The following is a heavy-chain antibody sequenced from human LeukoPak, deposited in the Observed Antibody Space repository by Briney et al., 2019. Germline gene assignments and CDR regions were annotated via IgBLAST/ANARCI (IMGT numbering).Heavy chain of an antibody. V-gene: IGHV3-21*01. J-gene: IGHJ6*02. D-gene: IGHD2-15*01. CDR2: ISSSSSYI. CDR1: GFTFSSYS. CDR3: ARAYGCSGGSCPKKYYYYYGMDV. Sequence: PGGSLRLSCAASGFTFSSYSMNWIRQAPGKGLEWVSSISSSSSYIYYPDSVKGRFTISRDNAKNSLYLQMNSLRAEDTAVYYCARAYGCSGGSCPKKYYYYYGMDVWGQGTTVTVSS.